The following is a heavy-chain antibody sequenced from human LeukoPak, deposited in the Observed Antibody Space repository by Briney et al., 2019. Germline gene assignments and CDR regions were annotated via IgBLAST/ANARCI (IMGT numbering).Heavy chain of an antibody. Sequence: ASVKVSCKASGYTFTSYAMNWVRQAPGQGLEWMGWINTNTGSPTYAQGFTGRFVFSLDTSVSTAYLQISSLKAEDTAVYYCARAKPPIIAVIIDYWGQGTLVTVSS. V-gene: IGHV7-4-1*02. D-gene: IGHD6-19*01. CDR3: ARAKPPIIAVIIDY. CDR2: INTNTGSP. CDR1: GYTFTSYA. J-gene: IGHJ4*02.